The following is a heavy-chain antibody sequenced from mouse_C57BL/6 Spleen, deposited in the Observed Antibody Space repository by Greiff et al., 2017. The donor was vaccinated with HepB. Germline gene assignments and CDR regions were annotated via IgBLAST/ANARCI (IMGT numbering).Heavy chain of an antibody. CDR3: ASGPLGEDYFDY. V-gene: IGHV1-53*01. CDR2: INPSNGGT. D-gene: IGHD2-13*01. CDR1: GYTFTSYW. Sequence: VQLQQPGTELVKPGASVKLSCKASGYTFTSYWMHWVKQRPGQGLEWIGNINPSNGGTNYNEKFKSKATLTVDKSSSTAYLQLSSLTSEDSAVYYCASGPLGEDYFDYWGQGTTLTVSS. J-gene: IGHJ2*01.